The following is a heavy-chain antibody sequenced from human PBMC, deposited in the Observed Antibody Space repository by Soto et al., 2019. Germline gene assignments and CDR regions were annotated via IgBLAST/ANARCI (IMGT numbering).Heavy chain of an antibody. CDR1: GFIFRNFY. CDR3: ARDLSTVVTIPEFIDY. D-gene: IGHD4-17*01. CDR2: ISTSVDYI. V-gene: IGHV3-21*02. Sequence: EVQLVESGGGLVKPGGSLRLSCAASGFIFRNFYMSWVRQAPGKGLEWVSSISTSVDYIYYADSVKGRFIISRDNTKNSLFLKMNSLRAEDTAVYFCARDLSTVVTIPEFIDYWGQGILVTVSS. J-gene: IGHJ4*02.